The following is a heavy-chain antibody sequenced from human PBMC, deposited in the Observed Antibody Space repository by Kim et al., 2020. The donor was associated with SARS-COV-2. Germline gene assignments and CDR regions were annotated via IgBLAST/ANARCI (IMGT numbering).Heavy chain of an antibody. J-gene: IGHJ6*03. V-gene: IGHV5-51*01. Sequence: YRPSCQGQVTISADKSISTAYLQWSSLKASDTAMYYCARRDVDGYYMDVWGKGTTVTVSS. CDR3: ARRDVDGYYMDV. D-gene: IGHD5-12*01.